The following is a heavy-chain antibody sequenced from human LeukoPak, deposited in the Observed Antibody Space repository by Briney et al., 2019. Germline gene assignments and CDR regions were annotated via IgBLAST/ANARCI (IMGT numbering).Heavy chain of an antibody. V-gene: IGHV1-69*05. D-gene: IGHD4-17*01. J-gene: IGHJ6*03. CDR2: IIPIFGTA. CDR3: ARCTTDYYYMDV. Sequence: VASVKVSCKASGGTFSSYAISWVRQAPGQGLEWMGRIIPIFGTANYAQKFQGRVTITTDESTSTAYMELSSLRSEDTAVYYCARCTTDYYYMDVWGKGTTVTVSS. CDR1: GGTFSSYA.